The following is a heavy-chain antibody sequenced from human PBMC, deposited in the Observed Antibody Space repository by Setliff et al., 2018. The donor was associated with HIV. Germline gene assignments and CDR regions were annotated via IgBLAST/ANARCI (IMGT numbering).Heavy chain of an antibody. CDR1: GYSLSSDYY. CDR2: INHSGST. Sequence: SSETLSLTCAVSGYSLSSDYYWGWIRQPPGKGLEWIGEINHSGSTKYSPSLKSRVSMSIDKSKSQFSLKLTSMTAADTAVYYCARGAGCLGNDCDAYFGPWGQGSLVTVSS. CDR3: ARGAGCLGNDCDAYFGP. D-gene: IGHD2-21*01. J-gene: IGHJ5*02. V-gene: IGHV4-38-2*01.